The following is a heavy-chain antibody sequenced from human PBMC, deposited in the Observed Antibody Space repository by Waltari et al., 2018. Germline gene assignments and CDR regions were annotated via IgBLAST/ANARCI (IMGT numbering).Heavy chain of an antibody. CDR3: ARDLGPLMVVGEHAFDI. Sequence: QVQLVQSGAEVKKPGSSVKVSCKASGGTFSSYAISWVRQAPGQGLEWMGGIIPILGTANYAQKFQGRVTITTDESTSTAYMELSSLRSEDTAVYYCARDLGPLMVVGEHAFDIWGQGTMVTVSS. CDR1: GGTFSSYA. CDR2: IIPILGTA. J-gene: IGHJ3*02. V-gene: IGHV1-69*05. D-gene: IGHD2-21*01.